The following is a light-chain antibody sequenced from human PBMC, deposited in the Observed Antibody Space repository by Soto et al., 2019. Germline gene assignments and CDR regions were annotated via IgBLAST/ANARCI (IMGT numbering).Light chain of an antibody. CDR3: RAIT. CDR2: GAS. CDR1: QSGSSSY. J-gene: IGKJ5*01. V-gene: IGKV3-20*01. Sequence: EIGLTQAPGTLSLSPGERATLSCRASQSGSSSYLAWYQQKPGQAPRLLIYGASSRATGIPERFSDSGSGTDFTLTISRLEPEHFAVYYCRAITVRQGTRHEIK.